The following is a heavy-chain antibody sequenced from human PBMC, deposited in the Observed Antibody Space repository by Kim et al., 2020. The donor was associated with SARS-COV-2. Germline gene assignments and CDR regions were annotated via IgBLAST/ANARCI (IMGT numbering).Heavy chain of an antibody. J-gene: IGHJ6*02. V-gene: IGHV3-7*03. Sequence: GGSLRLSCAASGFTFSTYWMTWVRQAPGKGLEWVANIKYDGNEKYYVDSVEGRFTISRDNPKNSLHLQMNSLRVEDTAVYYCAREEGPPTYYYYGMDVWGQGTTVTGSS. CDR3: AREEGPPTYYYYGMDV. CDR2: IKYDGNEK. CDR1: GFTFSTYW.